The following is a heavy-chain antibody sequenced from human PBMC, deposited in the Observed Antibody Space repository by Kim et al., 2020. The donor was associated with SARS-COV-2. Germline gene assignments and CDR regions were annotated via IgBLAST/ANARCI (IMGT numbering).Heavy chain of an antibody. Sequence: SETLSLTCAVYGGSFSGYYWSWIRQPPGKGLEWIGEINHSGSTNYNPSLKSRVTISVDTSKNQFSLKLSSVTAADTAVYYCARGRYGDSSYGMDVWGQGT. V-gene: IGHV4-34*01. CDR2: INHSGST. CDR1: GGSFSGYY. CDR3: ARGRYGDSSYGMDV. D-gene: IGHD4-17*01. J-gene: IGHJ6*02.